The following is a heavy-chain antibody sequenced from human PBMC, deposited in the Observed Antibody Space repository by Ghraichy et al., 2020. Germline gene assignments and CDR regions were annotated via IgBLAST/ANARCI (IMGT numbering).Heavy chain of an antibody. V-gene: IGHV3-74*01. J-gene: IGHJ4*02. CDR2: INGDGSST. D-gene: IGHD3-10*01. Sequence: GGSLRLSCAASGFAFSSNWMHWVRQAPGKGLVWVSRINGDGSSTYYADSVKDRFTISRDNAKNTLYLQMNSLRAEDTAVYYCTPFYNYGAGYYYPTKYWGQGTRVTVSS. CDR3: TPFYNYGAGYYYPTKY. CDR1: GFAFSSNW.